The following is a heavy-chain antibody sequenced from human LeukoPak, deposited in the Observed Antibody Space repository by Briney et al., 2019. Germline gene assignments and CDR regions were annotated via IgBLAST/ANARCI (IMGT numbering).Heavy chain of an antibody. Sequence: ASVKVSCKVSGYTLTELSMHWVRQAPGKGLEWMGGFDPEDGETIYAQNFQGRVTMTEDTSTDTAYMELSSLRSEDTAVYYCATDVAATGDLDYWGQGTLVTVSS. CDR1: GYTLTELS. J-gene: IGHJ4*02. D-gene: IGHD6-13*01. CDR3: ATDVAATGDLDY. CDR2: FDPEDGET. V-gene: IGHV1-24*01.